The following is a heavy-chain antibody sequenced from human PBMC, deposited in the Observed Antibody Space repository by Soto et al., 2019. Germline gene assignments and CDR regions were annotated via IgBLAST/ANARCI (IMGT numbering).Heavy chain of an antibody. CDR3: ARGQDVVFVPLSDY. CDR2: VSRDGTDK. CDR1: GSTFSSRT. Sequence: QVQLVESGGGVVQPGRSLRLSCVASGSTFSSRTMHWVRQAPGKGLEWVAVVSRDGTDKYYGDSVKGRFTISRDNSQNTLYLQMNSLRGEDTAVYYCARGQDVVFVPLSDYWGQGALVTVSS. D-gene: IGHD2-15*01. V-gene: IGHV3-30-3*01. J-gene: IGHJ4*02.